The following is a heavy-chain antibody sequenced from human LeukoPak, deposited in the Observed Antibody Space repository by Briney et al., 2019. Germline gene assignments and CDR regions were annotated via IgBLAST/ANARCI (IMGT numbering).Heavy chain of an antibody. CDR1: GFTFTYAW. CDR2: IKSKTEGRTT. J-gene: IGHJ4*02. Sequence: GGSLRLSCATSGFTFTYAWLSWVRQAPGKGLEWVGRIKSKTEGRTTDYAAPVKGRFTISRDDSKKTLYLQMNSLKTEDTAVYYCTTDMLRGVQMGDWGRGTLVTVSS. CDR3: TTDMLRGVQMGD. D-gene: IGHD3-10*01. V-gene: IGHV3-15*01.